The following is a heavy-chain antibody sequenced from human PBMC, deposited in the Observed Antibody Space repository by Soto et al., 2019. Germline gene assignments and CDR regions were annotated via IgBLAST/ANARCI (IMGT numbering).Heavy chain of an antibody. J-gene: IGHJ4*02. Sequence: LSLSCAASGFSFRTYGMHWVRQAPGKGLEWVALTSYDGSIEYYADSVKGRFTISRDNSKNTLYLQMNSLRAEDTAMYYCAKDRDSRGYDYWGQGTLVTVSS. CDR1: GFSFRTYG. D-gene: IGHD3-22*01. CDR2: TSYDGSIE. V-gene: IGHV3-30*18. CDR3: AKDRDSRGYDY.